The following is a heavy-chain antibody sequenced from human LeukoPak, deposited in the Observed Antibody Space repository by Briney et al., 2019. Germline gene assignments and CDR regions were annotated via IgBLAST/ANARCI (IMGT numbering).Heavy chain of an antibody. Sequence: PGGSLRLSCAASGYILNSYAMSGVPHAPEKGLAGVSLIYSGGVTQYADSVKGRFTISRDNSKNTLYLQMNSLRDEDTAVYFCARDRAEGKTWVEFDPWGQGTLVTVSS. V-gene: IGHV3-66*02. J-gene: IGHJ5*02. CDR3: ARDRAEGKTWVEFDP. CDR2: IYSGGVT. CDR1: GYILNSYA.